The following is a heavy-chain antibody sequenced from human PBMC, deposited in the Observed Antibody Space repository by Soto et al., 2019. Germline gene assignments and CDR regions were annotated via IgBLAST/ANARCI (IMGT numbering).Heavy chain of an antibody. J-gene: IGHJ4*02. CDR3: GRLEGLATISYYFDF. CDR2: IYFRGNT. V-gene: IGHV4-39*01. D-gene: IGHD3-9*01. CDR1: GDSINSDKYY. Sequence: QLQLQESGPGLVKPSETLSLTCSVSGDSINSDKYYWGWIRQPPGKGLEWIGSIYFRGNTYYNPSLQTRVTIALDKSKSQISLKLDAVSAVYSSVYFCGRLEGLATISYYFDFWGQGALVTVSS.